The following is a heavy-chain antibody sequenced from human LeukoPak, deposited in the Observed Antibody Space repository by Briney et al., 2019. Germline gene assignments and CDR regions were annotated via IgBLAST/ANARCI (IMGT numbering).Heavy chain of an antibody. J-gene: IGHJ3*02. CDR3: AKEGATYYDFWSGYYSQRPDAFDI. CDR1: GFTFSSYA. Sequence: GGSLRLPCAASGFTFSSYAMSWVRQAPGKGLEWVSAISGSGGSTYYADSVKGRFTISRDNSKNTLYLQMNSLRAEDTAVYYCAKEGATYYDFWSGYYSQRPDAFDIWGQGTMVTVSS. D-gene: IGHD3-3*01. CDR2: ISGSGGST. V-gene: IGHV3-23*01.